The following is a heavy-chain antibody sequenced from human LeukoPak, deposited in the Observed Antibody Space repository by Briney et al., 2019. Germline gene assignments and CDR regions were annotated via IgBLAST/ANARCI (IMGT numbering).Heavy chain of an antibody. CDR1: GGSFSGYY. D-gene: IGHD6-13*01. V-gene: IGHV4-34*01. CDR3: ARARYSSSWACDY. J-gene: IGHJ4*02. Sequence: PSETLSLTCAVYGGSFSGYYWSWIRQPPGKGLEWIGEINHSGSTNYNPSLKSGVTISVDTSKNQFSLKLSSVTAADTAVYYCARARYSSSWACDYWGQGTLVTVSS. CDR2: INHSGST.